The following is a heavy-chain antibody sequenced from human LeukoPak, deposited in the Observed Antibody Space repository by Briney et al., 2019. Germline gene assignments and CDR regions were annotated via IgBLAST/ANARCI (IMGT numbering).Heavy chain of an antibody. CDR1: GFTFSIYA. CDR2: ISGSGGST. Sequence: RGSLRHSCAASGFTFSIYAMRWVRPAPEKRLEWVSAISGSGGSTYYADSVKGRFTISRDNSKNTLYLQMNSLRAEDTAVYYCAKVLDSSSYWGQETLVTVSS. V-gene: IGHV3-23*01. J-gene: IGHJ4*02. CDR3: AKVLDSSSY. D-gene: IGHD6-13*01.